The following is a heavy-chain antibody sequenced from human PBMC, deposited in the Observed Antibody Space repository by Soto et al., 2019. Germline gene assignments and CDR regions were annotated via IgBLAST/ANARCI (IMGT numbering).Heavy chain of an antibody. CDR1: GDSISSSDSY. V-gene: IGHV4-30-4*01. CDR2: INSSGRT. CDR3: ARFSTLGKDYGVDV. Sequence: QVQLQESGPGLVKPSQTLSLTCSVSGDSISSSDSYWSLIRQPPGKGLEWIGYINSSGRTYYKPSLKSRVFISIDTSKNQFSLRLTSVTVADTAVYFCARFSTLGKDYGVDVW. J-gene: IGHJ6*01. D-gene: IGHD2-2*01.